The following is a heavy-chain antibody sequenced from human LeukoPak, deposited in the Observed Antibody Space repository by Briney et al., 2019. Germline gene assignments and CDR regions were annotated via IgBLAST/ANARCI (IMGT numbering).Heavy chain of an antibody. CDR3: ARALDSSSRYQAFEY. J-gene: IGHJ4*02. CDR2: IKQDESEK. Sequence: PGGSLRLSCVASGFSLRNYWMSWVRQAPGKGLEWVANIKQDESEKYYVDSVKGRFTISRDNAKNSLYLQMNSLRAEDTAVYYCARALDSSSRYQAFEYWGQGTLVTVSS. V-gene: IGHV3-7*01. D-gene: IGHD3-22*01. CDR1: GFSLRNYW.